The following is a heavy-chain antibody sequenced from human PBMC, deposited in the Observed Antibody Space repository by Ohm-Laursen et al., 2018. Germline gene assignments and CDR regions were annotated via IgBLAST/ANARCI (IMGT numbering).Heavy chain of an antibody. V-gene: IGHV3-53*05. Sequence: SLRLSCAASGFSVSNNYLIWVRQAPGKGLEWVSLIYSGGGTHYADSVKGRFTISRDNSKNTLYLQMNSLRAEDTALYYCAKMVGAWDFFDYWGQGTLVTVSS. J-gene: IGHJ4*02. CDR3: AKMVGAWDFFDY. CDR1: GFSVSNNY. CDR2: IYSGGGT. D-gene: IGHD1-26*01.